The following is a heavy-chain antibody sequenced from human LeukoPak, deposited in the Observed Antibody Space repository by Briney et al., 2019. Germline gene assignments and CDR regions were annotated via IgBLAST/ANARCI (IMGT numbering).Heavy chain of an antibody. CDR3: ARLGGYSSSWYAIYLDY. CDR2: INHSGST. V-gene: IGHV4-39*07. D-gene: IGHD6-13*01. Sequence: SETLSLTCTVSGGSISSGGYYWSWIRQPPGKGLEWTGEINHSGSTNYDPSLKGRVTISVDTSKNQFSLKLSSVTAADTAVYYCARLGGYSSSWYAIYLDYWGQGTLVTVSS. J-gene: IGHJ4*02. CDR1: GGSISSGGYY.